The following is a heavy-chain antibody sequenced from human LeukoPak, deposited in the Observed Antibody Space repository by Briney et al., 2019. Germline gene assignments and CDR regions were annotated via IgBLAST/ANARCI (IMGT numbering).Heavy chain of an antibody. Sequence: GGSLRLSCAASGFTFSSYAMSWVRQAPGKGLEWVSAISGSGGSTYYADSVKGRFTISRDNSKNTLYLQMNSLRAEDTAVYYCAKARSRGITFGGVIVIPYFDYWGQGTLVTVSS. D-gene: IGHD3-16*02. CDR3: AKARSRGITFGGVIVIPYFDY. CDR2: ISGSGGST. J-gene: IGHJ4*02. CDR1: GFTFSSYA. V-gene: IGHV3-23*01.